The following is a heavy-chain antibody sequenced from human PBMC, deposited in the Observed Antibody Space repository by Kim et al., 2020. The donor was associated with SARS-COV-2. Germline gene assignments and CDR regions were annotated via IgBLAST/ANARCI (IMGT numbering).Heavy chain of an antibody. Sequence: SVKVSCKASGGTFSSYAISWVRQAPGQGLEWMGRIIPILGIANYAQKFQGRVTITADKSTSTAYMELSSLRSEDTAVYYCARDPGLVATITHYYYGMDVWGQGTTVTVSS. V-gene: IGHV1-69*04. D-gene: IGHD5-12*01. CDR3: ARDPGLVATITHYYYGMDV. J-gene: IGHJ6*02. CDR2: IIPILGIA. CDR1: GGTFSSYA.